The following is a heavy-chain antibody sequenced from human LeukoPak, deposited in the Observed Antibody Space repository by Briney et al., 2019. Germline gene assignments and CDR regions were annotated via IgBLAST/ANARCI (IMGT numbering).Heavy chain of an antibody. Sequence: SETLSLTCAVSGGSISGSPYCWGWVRQPPGKGLEWIGRIYTSGSTNYNPSLKSRVTISVDTSKNQFSLKLSSVTAADTAVYYCARSSGAVMIDYWGQGTLVTVSS. J-gene: IGHJ4*02. CDR1: GGSISGSPYC. CDR3: ARSSGAVMIDY. V-gene: IGHV4-39*07. D-gene: IGHD3-16*01. CDR2: IYTSGST.